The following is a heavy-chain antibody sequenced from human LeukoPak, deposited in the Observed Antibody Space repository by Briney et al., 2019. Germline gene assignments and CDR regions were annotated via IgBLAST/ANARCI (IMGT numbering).Heavy chain of an antibody. CDR3: ARDPRDDYGDYDGFDP. Sequence: ASVKVSCKASGYTFTCYYMHWVRQAPGQGLEGMGWINPNSGGTNYAQKFQGRVTMTRDTSISTAYMELSRLRSDDTAVYYCARDPRDDYGDYDGFDPWGQGTLVTVSS. J-gene: IGHJ5*02. D-gene: IGHD4-17*01. CDR1: GYTFTCYY. V-gene: IGHV1-2*02. CDR2: INPNSGGT.